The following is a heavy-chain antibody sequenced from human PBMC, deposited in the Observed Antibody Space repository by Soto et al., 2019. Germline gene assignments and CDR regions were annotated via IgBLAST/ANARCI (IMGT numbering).Heavy chain of an antibody. CDR3: ARDTNHSAGRGYFYGMDV. V-gene: IGHV4-59*11. J-gene: IGHJ6*02. Sequence: SETLSLTCTVSGGSISSHYWSWMRQPPGKGLEWIGYIDYSGNTIYNPSLKSRVTISVDTSKNEFSLRLSSVTAADTAVYYCARDTNHSAGRGYFYGMDVWGLGTTVTVSS. D-gene: IGHD6-13*01. CDR2: IDYSGNT. CDR1: GGSISSHY.